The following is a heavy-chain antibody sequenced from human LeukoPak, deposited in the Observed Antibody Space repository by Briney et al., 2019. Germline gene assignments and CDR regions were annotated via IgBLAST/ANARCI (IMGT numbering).Heavy chain of an antibody. D-gene: IGHD4-17*01. CDR3: ASTTVTEDAFDI. CDR1: GGSISSYY. Sequence: PSETLSLTCSVSGGSISSYYWSWIRQPPGKGLEWIGSIYYSGSTYYNPSLKSRVTISVDTSKNQFSLKLSAVTAADTAVYYCASTTVTEDAFDIWGQGTMVTVSS. CDR2: IYYSGST. J-gene: IGHJ3*02. V-gene: IGHV4-59*05.